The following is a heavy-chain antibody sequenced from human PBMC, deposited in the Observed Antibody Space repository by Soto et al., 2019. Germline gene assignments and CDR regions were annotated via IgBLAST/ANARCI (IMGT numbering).Heavy chain of an antibody. J-gene: IGHJ4*02. CDR2: INAGNGNT. V-gene: IGHV1-3*01. Sequence: QVQLVQSGAEVKKPGASVKVSCQASGYTFTSYTIHWVRQAPGQRLEWMAWINAGNGNTKYSQNFQGRVTITRDTSASTAYMERSSLRSEDTALYCCAKGGFCIGGICYSLLYFWGQGTLVTVS. CDR3: AKGGFCIGGICYSLLYF. CDR1: GYTFTSYT. D-gene: IGHD2-15*01.